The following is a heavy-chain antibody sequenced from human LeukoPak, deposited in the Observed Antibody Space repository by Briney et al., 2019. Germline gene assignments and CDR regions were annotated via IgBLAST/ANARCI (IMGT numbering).Heavy chain of an antibody. CDR2: IYYSGST. CDR1: GGSISSSSYY. J-gene: IGHJ5*02. Sequence: SETLSLTCTVSGGSISSSSYYWGWIRQPPGKGLEWIGSIYYSGSTYYNPSLKSRVTISVDTSKNQFSLKLSSVTAADTAVYYCARRHMARAFDPWGQGTLVTVSS. CDR3: ARRHMARAFDP. D-gene: IGHD3-10*01. V-gene: IGHV4-39*01.